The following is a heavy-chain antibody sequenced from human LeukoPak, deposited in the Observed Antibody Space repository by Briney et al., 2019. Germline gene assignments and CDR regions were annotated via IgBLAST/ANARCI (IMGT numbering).Heavy chain of an antibody. J-gene: IGHJ4*02. CDR2: IKEDGSET. CDR1: GFTFSRYW. D-gene: IGHD6-19*01. V-gene: IGHV3-7*01. Sequence: GGSLRLSCAASGFTFSRYWMSWVRQAPEKGLEWVANIKEDGSETYYVDSVKGRFTISRDNAKNSLYLQMNSLRAEDTAVYYCARDLSRDWYNPFDYWGQGTLVTVSS. CDR3: ARDLSRDWYNPFDY.